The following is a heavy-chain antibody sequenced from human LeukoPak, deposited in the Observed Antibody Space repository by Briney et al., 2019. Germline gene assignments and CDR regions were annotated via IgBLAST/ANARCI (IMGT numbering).Heavy chain of an antibody. CDR1: GFTFTTSA. CDR2: IVVGSGNT. CDR3: AAVPNANAWYWDDAFDI. V-gene: IGHV1-58*01. D-gene: IGHD2-8*02. Sequence: SVKVSCKASGFTFTTSAVQWVRQARGQRLEWIGRIVVGSGNTDHAQKFQGRLTITRDISTSTAYMELSGLTSDDTAVYYCAAVPNANAWYWDDAFDIWGQGTMVTVSS. J-gene: IGHJ3*02.